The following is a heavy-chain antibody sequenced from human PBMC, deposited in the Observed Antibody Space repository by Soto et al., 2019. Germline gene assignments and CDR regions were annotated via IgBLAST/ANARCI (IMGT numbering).Heavy chain of an antibody. CDR3: ARGIVVVPAAIGYYYYMDV. D-gene: IGHD2-2*01. V-gene: IGHV1-18*01. J-gene: IGHJ6*03. Sequence: QVQLVQSGAEVKKPGASVKVSCKASGYTFTSYGISWVRQAPGQGLEWLGWISAYNGNTNYAQKLQGRVTMTTDTSTSTAYMELRSLRSDDTAVYYCARGIVVVPAAIGYYYYMDVWGKGTTVTVSS. CDR1: GYTFTSYG. CDR2: ISAYNGNT.